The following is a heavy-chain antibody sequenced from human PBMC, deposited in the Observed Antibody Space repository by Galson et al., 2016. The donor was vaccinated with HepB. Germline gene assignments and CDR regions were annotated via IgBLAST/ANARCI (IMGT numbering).Heavy chain of an antibody. J-gene: IGHJ6*02. V-gene: IGHV1-69*13. CDR1: GGSFSNYA. D-gene: IGHD6-19*01. Sequence: SVKVSCKASGGSFSNYAICWVRQAPGQGLEWVGGIIPMLGTTNYAQKFLGRVTITADESTSTAYMELNSLRSEDTAMFFCARDSRIGVPSYYYAMDVWGQGTTVTVSS. CDR2: IIPMLGTT. CDR3: ARDSRIGVPSYYYAMDV.